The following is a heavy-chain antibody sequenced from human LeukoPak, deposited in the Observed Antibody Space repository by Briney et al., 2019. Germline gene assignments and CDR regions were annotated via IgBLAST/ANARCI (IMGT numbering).Heavy chain of an antibody. CDR3: TTDITFRANYAGNSFDN. D-gene: IGHD1-7*01. CDR2: INWNSGSI. J-gene: IGHJ4*02. CDR1: GFTFDNYA. V-gene: IGHV3-9*01. Sequence: PGGSLRLSCAGSGFTFDNYAMHWVRQAPGKGLEWVSGINWNSGSIGYADSVKGRFTISRGNAKNSLYLQMNSLRTEDTALYYCTTDITFRANYAGNSFDNWGQGTLVTVSS.